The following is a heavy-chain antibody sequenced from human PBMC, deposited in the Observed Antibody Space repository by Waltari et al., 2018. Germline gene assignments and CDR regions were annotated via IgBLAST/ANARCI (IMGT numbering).Heavy chain of an antibody. J-gene: IGHJ4*02. CDR3: AREAGYSYGLLTFDY. CDR2: ISYDGSNK. D-gene: IGHD5-18*01. CDR1: GFTFSSSA. V-gene: IGHV3-30-3*01. Sequence: QVQLVESGGGVVQPGRSLRLSCAASGFTFSSSAMHWVRQAPGKGLEWVAVISYDGSNKYYADSVKGRFTISRDNSKNTLYLQMNSLRAEDTAVYYCAREAGYSYGLLTFDYWGQGTLVTVSS.